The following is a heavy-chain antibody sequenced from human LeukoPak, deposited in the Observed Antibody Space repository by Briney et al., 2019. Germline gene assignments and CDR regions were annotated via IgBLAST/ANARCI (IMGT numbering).Heavy chain of an antibody. CDR2: ISGSGGST. CDR3: AKEYYDILTGYYSH. V-gene: IGHV3-23*01. D-gene: IGHD3-9*01. CDR1: GFTFSSYA. J-gene: IGHJ4*02. Sequence: GGSLRLSCAASGFTFSSYAMSWVRQAPGKGLEWVSAISGSGGSTYYADSVKGRFTISGDNSKNTLYLQMNSLRAEDTAVYYCAKEYYDILTGYYSHWGQGTLVTVSS.